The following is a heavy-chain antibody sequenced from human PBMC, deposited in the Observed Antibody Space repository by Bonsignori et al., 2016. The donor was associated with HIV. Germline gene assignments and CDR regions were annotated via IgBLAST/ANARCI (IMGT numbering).Heavy chain of an antibody. D-gene: IGHD3/OR15-3a*01. J-gene: IGHJ4*02. V-gene: IGHV1-69*10. Sequence: WVRQAPGQGLEWMGGIIPFLGITTYAQKFQGRVTITADISTSTAYMDLTSLTSDDTAVYYCASEPGTGQYYFDYWGQGALVTVSS. CDR3: ASEPGTGQYYFDY. CDR2: IIPFLGIT.